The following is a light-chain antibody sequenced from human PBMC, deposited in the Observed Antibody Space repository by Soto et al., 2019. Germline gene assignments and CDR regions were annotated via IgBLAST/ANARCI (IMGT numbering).Light chain of an antibody. Sequence: IVLTQSPATLSLSPGNRATLSCRASQRVSGYLAWYQQKPGQAPRLLLYDASNRATGIPARFSGRGSGTDFTLPITSLEPEDFAVYYCQQRSNWPSTFGGGTKVEI. CDR2: DAS. CDR1: QRVSGY. V-gene: IGKV3-11*01. J-gene: IGKJ4*01. CDR3: QQRSNWPST.